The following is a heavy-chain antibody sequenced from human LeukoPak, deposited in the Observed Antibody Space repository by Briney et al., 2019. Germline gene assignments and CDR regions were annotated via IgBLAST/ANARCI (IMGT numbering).Heavy chain of an antibody. J-gene: IGHJ4*02. D-gene: IGHD4-17*01. CDR3: ARDKDTYGDQGVYFDY. Sequence: ASVKVSCKASGGTFSNYAINWLRQAPGQGLEWMGRIIPIFGTINYAQKFQGRVTIITDEFTSTAYMELSSLRSEDTAMYYCARDKDTYGDQGVYFDYWGQGTLVTVSS. CDR1: GGTFSNYA. CDR2: IIPIFGTI. V-gene: IGHV1-69*05.